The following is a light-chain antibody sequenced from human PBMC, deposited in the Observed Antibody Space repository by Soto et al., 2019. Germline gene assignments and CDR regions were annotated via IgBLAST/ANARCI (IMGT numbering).Light chain of an antibody. Sequence: EIEMTQSPATLSLAPGARATLSCRASASVCPNLAWYQQKAGQAPRLLIYGASTRATGIPARCSGSGSGTEFTLTISSQQSEDFAVYCCQQYSIWRTFGQGTKVDI. J-gene: IGKJ1*01. CDR1: ASVCPN. CDR2: GAS. CDR3: QQYSIWRT. V-gene: IGKV3-15*01.